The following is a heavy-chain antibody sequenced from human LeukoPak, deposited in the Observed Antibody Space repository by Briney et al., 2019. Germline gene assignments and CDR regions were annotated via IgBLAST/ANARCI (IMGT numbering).Heavy chain of an antibody. CDR2: IKQDGSDK. J-gene: IGHJ4*02. D-gene: IGHD1-26*01. Sequence: GGSLRLSCAASGFTFSNYWMSWARQAPGKGLEWVASIKQDGSDKYYVDSVKGRFTFSRDNAKNSLYLQMNSLRAEDTAVYYCTRGAGSSDYWGQRTLVTVSS. V-gene: IGHV3-7*05. CDR3: TRGAGSSDY. CDR1: GFTFSNYW.